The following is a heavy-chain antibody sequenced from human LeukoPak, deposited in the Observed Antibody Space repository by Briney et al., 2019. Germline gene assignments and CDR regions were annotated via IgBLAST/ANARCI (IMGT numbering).Heavy chain of an antibody. CDR2: ISGSGGST. V-gene: IGHV3-23*01. J-gene: IGHJ6*02. Sequence: GGSLRLSCAASGFTFSSYAMSWVRQAPGKGLEWVSAISGSGGSTYYADSVKGRFTISRDNSKNTLYLQVNSLRDEDTAVYYCAKDRIAAVGTPYYYYGMDVWGQGTTVTVSS. CDR1: GFTFSSYA. D-gene: IGHD6-13*01. CDR3: AKDRIAAVGTPYYYYGMDV.